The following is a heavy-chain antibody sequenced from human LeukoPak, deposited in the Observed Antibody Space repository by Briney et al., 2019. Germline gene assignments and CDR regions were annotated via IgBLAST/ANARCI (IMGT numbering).Heavy chain of an antibody. CDR2: FDPEDGET. CDR1: GYTLTELS. D-gene: IGHD2-2*01. V-gene: IGHV1-24*01. J-gene: IGHJ3*02. CDR3: ARVGVLGSTQAINAFDI. Sequence: ASVKVSCKVSGYTLTELSMHWVRQAPGKGLEWMGGFDPEDGETIYAQKFQGRVTMTEDTSTDTAYMELSSLRSEDTAVYYCARVGVLGSTQAINAFDIWGQGTMVTVSS.